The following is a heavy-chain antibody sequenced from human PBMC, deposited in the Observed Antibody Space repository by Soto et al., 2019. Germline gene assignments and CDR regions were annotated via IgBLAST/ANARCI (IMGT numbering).Heavy chain of an antibody. CDR1: GYTFTHYY. J-gene: IGHJ4*02. D-gene: IGHD5-18*01. CDR2: INPNGGIT. V-gene: IGHV1-46*01. Sequence: ASVTVSCQASGYTFTHYYIHWLRQAPGPGLEWMGIINPNGGITTYAQKFRAGFSMTRDTSTSTVYLELSSLRSEDSAVYYCATSVNSAMAFDYWGQGTLVTVSS. CDR3: ATSVNSAMAFDY.